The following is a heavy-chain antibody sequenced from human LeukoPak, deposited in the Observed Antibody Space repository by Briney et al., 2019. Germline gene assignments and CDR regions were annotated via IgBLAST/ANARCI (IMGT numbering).Heavy chain of an antibody. D-gene: IGHD1-1*01. CDR1: AFTFSSHP. CDR3: ARISLAPSDNFDS. Sequence: GGSLRLSCAASAFTFSSHPMGWVRRAPGKGLEWVSSICSSIGCTYYADSVRGRFAISRDDSKNTLYLQMNSLRAEDTAVYYCARISLAPSDNFDSWGQGTLVTVSA. V-gene: IGHV3-23*01. J-gene: IGHJ4*02. CDR2: ICSSIGCT.